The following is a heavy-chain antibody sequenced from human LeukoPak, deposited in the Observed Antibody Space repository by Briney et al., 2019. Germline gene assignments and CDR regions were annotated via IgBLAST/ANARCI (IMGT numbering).Heavy chain of an antibody. CDR3: AKTPPVSPYYFDY. Sequence: ASVKVSCKASGYTFTGYYIHWVRQAPGQGLEWMGWINPNSGGTNYAQRFQGRVTMPRDTSINTVYMELSRLRSDDTAVYYCAKTPPVSPYYFDYWGQGTLVTVSS. J-gene: IGHJ4*02. V-gene: IGHV1-2*02. D-gene: IGHD3-16*01. CDR1: GYTFTGYY. CDR2: INPNSGGT.